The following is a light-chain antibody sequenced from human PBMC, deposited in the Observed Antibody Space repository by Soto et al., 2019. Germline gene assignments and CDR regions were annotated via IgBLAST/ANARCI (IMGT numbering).Light chain of an antibody. CDR1: QSVSSSY. CDR3: QQSSNWPPIT. Sequence: EIVLTPSPATLSLSPGDRAPLSCRASQSVSSSYLAWYQHKPGQAPRLLIYDASNRATGIPARFSGSGSGTDFTLTIRSLEPEDFAVYYCQQSSNWPPITFGKGTRLEIK. J-gene: IGKJ5*01. V-gene: IGKV3-11*01. CDR2: DAS.